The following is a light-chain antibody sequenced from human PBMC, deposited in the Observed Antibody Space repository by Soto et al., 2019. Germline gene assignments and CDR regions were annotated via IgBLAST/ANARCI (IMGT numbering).Light chain of an antibody. CDR1: QSIRTY. Sequence: DIQMTQSPSSLSASVGNRVTITCRASQSIRTYLNWYQQKPGKAPDLLIYAASILQSGVPSRFSGGGSGTDFTLTISSLQPEDFATYYCQQTYSVLPYTFGQGTKLEIK. CDR3: QQTYSVLPYT. V-gene: IGKV1-39*01. J-gene: IGKJ2*01. CDR2: AAS.